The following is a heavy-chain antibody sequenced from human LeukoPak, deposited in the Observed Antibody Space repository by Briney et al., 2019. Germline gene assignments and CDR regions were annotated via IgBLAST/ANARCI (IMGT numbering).Heavy chain of an antibody. Sequence: ASVKVSCKASGYTFTGYYMHWVRQAPGQGLEWMGCINPNSGGTNYAQKFQGRVTMTRDTSISTAYMELSRLRSDDTAVYYCARNYGDYMLNWFDPWGQGTLVTVSS. D-gene: IGHD4-17*01. CDR3: ARNYGDYMLNWFDP. CDR1: GYTFTGYY. J-gene: IGHJ5*02. CDR2: INPNSGGT. V-gene: IGHV1-2*02.